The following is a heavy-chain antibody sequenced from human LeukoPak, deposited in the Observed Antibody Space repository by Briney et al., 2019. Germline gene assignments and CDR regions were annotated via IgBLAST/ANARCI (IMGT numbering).Heavy chain of an antibody. Sequence: GGSLRLSCAASGFTFSSYWMSWVRQAPGKGLEWVANVKQDGSEKYYVDSVKGRFTISRDNAKNSLYLQMNSLRAEDTAVYYCAGPRPTTGDAFDIWGQGTMVTVSS. CDR2: VKQDGSEK. J-gene: IGHJ3*02. D-gene: IGHD1-14*01. CDR3: AGPRPTTGDAFDI. V-gene: IGHV3-7*01. CDR1: GFTFSSYW.